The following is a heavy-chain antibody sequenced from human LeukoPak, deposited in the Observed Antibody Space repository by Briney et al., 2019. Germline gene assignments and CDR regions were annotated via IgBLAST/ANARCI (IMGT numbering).Heavy chain of an antibody. D-gene: IGHD1-1*01. V-gene: IGHV1-24*01. CDR2: FDPEDGET. J-gene: IGHJ4*02. Sequence: AASVKVSCKVSGYTLTELSMHWVRQAPGKGLEWMGGFDPEDGETIYAQKFQGRVTITRDTSASTAYMELSSLRSEDTAVYYCVRHERDFDYWGQGTVVTVSS. CDR1: GYTLTELS. CDR3: VRHERDFDY.